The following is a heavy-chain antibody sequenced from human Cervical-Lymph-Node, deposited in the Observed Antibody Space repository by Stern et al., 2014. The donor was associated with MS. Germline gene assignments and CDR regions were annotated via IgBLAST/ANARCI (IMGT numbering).Heavy chain of an antibody. CDR1: GYTFTSYW. D-gene: IGHD3-10*01. CDR2: IYPGESDT. Sequence: EVQLVDSGAEVRKPGESLKISCKGSGYTFTSYWIGWVRQMPGKGLEWMGIIYPGESDTRYSPSFQGRVTMSVDKSISTAYLQWSSLKASDTAMYYCARQFGSSLYDYWGQGTLVTVSS. J-gene: IGHJ4*02. CDR3: ARQFGSSLYDY. V-gene: IGHV5-51*01.